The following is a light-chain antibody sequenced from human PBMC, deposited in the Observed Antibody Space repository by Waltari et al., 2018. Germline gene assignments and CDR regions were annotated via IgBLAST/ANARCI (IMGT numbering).Light chain of an antibody. CDR1: SSSLGDSTS. CDR3: SSYSGTNNPVV. V-gene: IGLV2-8*02. Sequence: QSALPQPPPASRSTGPSVTISSPPPSSSLGDSTSFSCYQQHPGKAPTRMVYEVFKRPSGVPDRFSGSKSGNTASLTVSGLQAEDEADFYCSSYSGTNNPVVFGGGTRLTVL. CDR2: EVF. J-gene: IGLJ2*01.